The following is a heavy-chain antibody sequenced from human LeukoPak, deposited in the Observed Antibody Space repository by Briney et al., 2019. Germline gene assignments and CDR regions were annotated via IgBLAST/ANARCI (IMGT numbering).Heavy chain of an antibody. D-gene: IGHD6-19*01. CDR3: ARALPIAVAGRGFDY. CDR2: IYSGGST. Sequence: GGSLRLSCAASGFTVSSNYMSWVRQAPGKGLEWVSVIYSGGSTYYADSVKGRFTISRDNSKNTLYLQMNSLRAEDTAVYYCARALPIAVAGRGFDYWGQGTLVTVSS. V-gene: IGHV3-66*01. CDR1: GFTVSSNY. J-gene: IGHJ4*02.